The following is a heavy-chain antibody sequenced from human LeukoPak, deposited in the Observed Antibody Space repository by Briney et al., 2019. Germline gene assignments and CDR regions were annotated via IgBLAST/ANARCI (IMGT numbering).Heavy chain of an antibody. CDR3: AELGITMIGGV. CDR1: GFTFSHYA. J-gene: IGHJ6*04. V-gene: IGHV3-30*04. D-gene: IGHD3-10*02. Sequence: PGRSLRLSCAASGFTFSHYALHWVRQAPGKGLEWVALIGHDGADKYYADSVKGRFTISRDNAKNSLYLQMNSLRAEDTAVYYCAELGITMIGGVWGKGTTVTISS. CDR2: IGHDGADK.